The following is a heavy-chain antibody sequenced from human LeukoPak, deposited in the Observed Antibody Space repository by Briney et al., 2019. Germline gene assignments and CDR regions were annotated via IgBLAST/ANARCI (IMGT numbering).Heavy chain of an antibody. J-gene: IGHJ4*02. Sequence: PSETLSLTCTVSGGSISSRSYHWGWIRQPPGKGLEWIGSMSYSGSTYYNPSLKSRVTISVDKSKNQFSLKLSSVTAADTAVYYCARTYYYGSGSYYPIDYWGQGTLVTVSS. D-gene: IGHD3-10*01. CDR1: GGSISSRSYH. V-gene: IGHV4-39*07. CDR2: MSYSGST. CDR3: ARTYYYGSGSYYPIDY.